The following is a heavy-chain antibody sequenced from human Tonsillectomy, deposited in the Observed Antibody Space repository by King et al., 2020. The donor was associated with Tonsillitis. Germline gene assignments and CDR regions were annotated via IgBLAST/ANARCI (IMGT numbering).Heavy chain of an antibody. V-gene: IGHV3-21*01. CDR1: GFTFSSYS. Sequence: VQLVESGGGLVKPGGSLRLSCAASGFTFSSYSMNWVRQAPGKGLEWVSSISSSSSYIYYADSVKGRFTISRDNAKNSLYLQMNSLRAEDTAVYYCARGRGNYGTGSYYLLPNYYYGLDVWGQGTTVTVSS. J-gene: IGHJ6*02. CDR3: ARGRGNYGTGSYYLLPNYYYGLDV. D-gene: IGHD3-10*01. CDR2: ISSSSSYI.